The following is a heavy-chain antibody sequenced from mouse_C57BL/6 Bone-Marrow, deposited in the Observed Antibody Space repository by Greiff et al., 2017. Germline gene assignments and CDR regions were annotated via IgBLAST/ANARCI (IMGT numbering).Heavy chain of an antibody. J-gene: IGHJ4*01. CDR1: GYTFTSYW. CDR3: ASVYGNYDAMDY. D-gene: IGHD2-1*01. CDR2: IYPGSGST. V-gene: IGHV1-55*01. Sequence: VQLKQPGAELVKPGASVKMSCKASGYTFTSYWITWVKQRPGQGLEWIGDIYPGSGSTNYNEKFKSKATLTVDTSSSTAYMQLSSLTSEDSAVYYGASVYGNYDAMDYWGQGTSVPVSS.